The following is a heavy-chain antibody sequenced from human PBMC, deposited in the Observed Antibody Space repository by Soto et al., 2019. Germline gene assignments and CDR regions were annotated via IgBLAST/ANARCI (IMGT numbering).Heavy chain of an antibody. CDR1: GGSISSSSYY. CDR3: ARGNRGSGWGNWFDP. Sequence: PSETLSLTCTVSGGSISSSSYYWGWIRQPPGKGLEWIGSIYYSGSTYYNPSLKSRVTISVDTSKNQFSLKLSSVTAADTAVYYCARGNRGSGWGNWFDPWGQGTLVTVSS. D-gene: IGHD3-10*01. J-gene: IGHJ5*02. V-gene: IGHV4-39*01. CDR2: IYYSGST.